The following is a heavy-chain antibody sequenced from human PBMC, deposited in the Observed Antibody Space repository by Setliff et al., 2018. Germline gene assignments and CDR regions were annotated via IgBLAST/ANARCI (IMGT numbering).Heavy chain of an antibody. CDR1: GGSISSGGYY. CDR2: IYYSRTT. J-gene: IGHJ4*02. V-gene: IGHV4-39*01. Sequence: SETLSLTCTVSGGSISSGGYYWGWIRQPPGRGLEWIGSIYYSRTTYYNPSLKSRVTISVDTSKNQFSLTLSSVTAADTAVYYCARLPNYAWGSPVDYWGQGTLVTVSS. CDR3: ARLPNYAWGSPVDY. D-gene: IGHD3-16*01.